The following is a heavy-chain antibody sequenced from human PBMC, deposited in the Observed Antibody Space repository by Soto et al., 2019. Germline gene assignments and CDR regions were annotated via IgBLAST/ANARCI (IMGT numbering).Heavy chain of an antibody. CDR3: AREVVSGWSPTDAFDI. V-gene: IGHV1-18*01. CDR2: ISAYNGNT. D-gene: IGHD6-19*01. Sequence: ASVKVSCKSSGYTFTSYGISCVRQAPGQGLEWMGWISAYNGNTNYAQKLQGRVTMTTDTSTSTAYMELRSLRSDDTAVYYCAREVVSGWSPTDAFDIWGQGTMVTVSS. CDR1: GYTFTSYG. J-gene: IGHJ3*02.